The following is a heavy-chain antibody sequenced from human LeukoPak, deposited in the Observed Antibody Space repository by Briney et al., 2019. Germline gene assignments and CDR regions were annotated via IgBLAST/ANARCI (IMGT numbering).Heavy chain of an antibody. J-gene: IGHJ4*02. CDR2: IYNGGST. D-gene: IGHD3-9*01. CDR3: ARGPSRDILTGYYVDY. V-gene: IGHV3-66*01. CDR1: GFTVSSNY. Sequence: GGSLRLSCAASGFTVSSNYMSWVRQAPGEGLEWVSVIYNGGSTYYADSVKGRFTISRDNSKNTLYLQMNSLRAEDTAVYYCARGPSRDILTGYYVDYWGQGTLVTVSS.